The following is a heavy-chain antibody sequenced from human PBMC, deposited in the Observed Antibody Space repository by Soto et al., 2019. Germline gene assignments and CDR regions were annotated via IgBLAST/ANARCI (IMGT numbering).Heavy chain of an antibody. J-gene: IGHJ6*02. CDR3: GKTRDYEGMDV. V-gene: IGHV4-39*01. CDR1: GGSISSSGYY. CDR2: LYYSGNT. D-gene: IGHD3-16*01. Sequence: SETLSLTCTVSGGSISSSGYYCGWIRQPPGKGLEWVGSLYYSGNTYYNPSLKSRVTMSIDTSKSQFSLQLRSLTAADTAVYYCGKTRDYEGMDVWGQGTAVTVSS.